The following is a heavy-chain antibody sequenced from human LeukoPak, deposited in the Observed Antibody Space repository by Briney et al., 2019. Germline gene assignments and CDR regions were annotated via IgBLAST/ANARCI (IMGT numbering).Heavy chain of an antibody. Sequence: GRSLRLSCAASGFTFSSYWMHWVRQAPGKGLVWVSRINSDGSSTSYADSVKGRFTISRDNAKNTLYLQMNSLRAEDTAVYYCARTRPLEYYGMDVWGQGTTVTVSS. V-gene: IGHV3-74*01. D-gene: IGHD2-2*01. J-gene: IGHJ6*02. CDR1: GFTFSSYW. CDR3: ARTRPLEYYGMDV. CDR2: INSDGSST.